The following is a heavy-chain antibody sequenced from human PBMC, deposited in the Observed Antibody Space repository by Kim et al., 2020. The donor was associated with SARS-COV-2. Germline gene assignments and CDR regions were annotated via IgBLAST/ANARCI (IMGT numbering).Heavy chain of an antibody. J-gene: IGHJ4*02. Sequence: GRTDYAAPVKGRFTISRDDSKNTLYLQMNSLKTEDTAVYYCTTEGSSGGYWGQGTLVTVSS. D-gene: IGHD3-10*01. CDR3: TTEGSSGGY. V-gene: IGHV3-15*01. CDR2: GRT.